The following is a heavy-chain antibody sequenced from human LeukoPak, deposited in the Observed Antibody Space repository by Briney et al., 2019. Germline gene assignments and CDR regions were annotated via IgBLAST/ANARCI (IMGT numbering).Heavy chain of an antibody. CDR1: GYTFSSYY. J-gene: IGHJ4*02. Sequence: ASVKVSCKAFGYTFSSYYMHWVRQAPGQGPEWMGIINPSGGSTSYAQKFQGRVTMTRDTSTSTVYMELTSLRSEDTAVYYCARDSGLTTVTPKYYFDYWGQGTLVTVSS. V-gene: IGHV1-46*01. CDR3: ARDSGLTTVTPKYYFDY. D-gene: IGHD4-17*01. CDR2: INPSGGST.